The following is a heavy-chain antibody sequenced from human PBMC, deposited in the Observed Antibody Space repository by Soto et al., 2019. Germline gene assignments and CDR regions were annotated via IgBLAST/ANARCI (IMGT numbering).Heavy chain of an antibody. CDR3: ARDPTPSGWYEVYFYH. CDR1: GFTFSSYA. J-gene: IGHJ1*01. D-gene: IGHD6-19*01. CDR2: ISYDGSIK. Sequence: QVQLVESGGGVVQPGRSLRLSCVASGFTFSSYAMHWVRQAPGEGLEWVAVISYDGSIKFYADSVKGRFTISRDNSKNTLYLQMNNLRPEDTALYYCARDPTPSGWYEVYFYHWGQGTLVTVSS. V-gene: IGHV3-30-3*01.